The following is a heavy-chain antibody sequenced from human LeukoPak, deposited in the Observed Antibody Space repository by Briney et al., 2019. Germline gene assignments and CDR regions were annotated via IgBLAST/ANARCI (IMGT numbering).Heavy chain of an antibody. D-gene: IGHD3-10*01. V-gene: IGHV3-7*01. CDR2: INPDGSGK. J-gene: IGHJ4*02. CDR3: ARGGHRQKEF. CDR1: GFTLSNYW. Sequence: GGSLRLSCAASGFTLSNYWMTWGRQSPGRGLEWVAIINPDGSGKYYVDSVKGRFTISRDNAKNSLYLQMSSLRAEDTAVYYCARGGHRQKEFWGQGTLVTVSS.